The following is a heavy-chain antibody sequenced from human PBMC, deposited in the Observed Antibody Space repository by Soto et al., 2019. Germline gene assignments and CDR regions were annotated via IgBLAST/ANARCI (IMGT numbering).Heavy chain of an antibody. CDR3: ARDLDDYVCGSYPSPDAFDI. J-gene: IGHJ3*02. CDR1: GYTFISFG. V-gene: IGHV1-18*01. Sequence: QVQLVQSGAEVKKPGASVKVSCKASGYTFISFGISWVRQAPGQGLEWMGWISAYNGNTNYAQKLQGRVTMTTDTSTSTAYMELRSLRADDTAVYYCARDLDDYVCGSYPSPDAFDIWGQGTMVTVSS. CDR2: ISAYNGNT. D-gene: IGHD3-16*02.